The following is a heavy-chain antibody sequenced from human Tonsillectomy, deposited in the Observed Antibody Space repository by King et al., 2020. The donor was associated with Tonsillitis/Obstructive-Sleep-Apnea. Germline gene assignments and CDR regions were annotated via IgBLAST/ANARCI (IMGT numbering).Heavy chain of an antibody. CDR3: ARHRGRPKYSTRLFDP. V-gene: IGHV5-10-1*01. D-gene: IGHD6-6*01. Sequence: LNKTGESLRISFKASGYSSTSYWIIWLRQMPGKGLEWMVRIDPTASYTNYSPSFQGHVTISPAKSINTAYLQWSSLKASDTAMYYCARHRGRPKYSTRLFDPWGQGTLVTVYS. J-gene: IGHJ5*02. CDR1: GYSSTSYW. CDR2: IDPTASYT.